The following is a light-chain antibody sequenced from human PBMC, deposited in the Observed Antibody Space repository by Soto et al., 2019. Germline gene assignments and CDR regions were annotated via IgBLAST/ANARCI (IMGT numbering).Light chain of an antibody. Sequence: HSALTQPASVSGSPGQSITISCTGTSSDVGGYNYVSWYQQHPGKAPKFMIYEVINRPSGFSNRFSGSKSGNTASLTISGLQAEDEADYYCSSYTSSSSLYVFGTGTKVTVL. CDR3: SSYTSSSSLYV. CDR2: EVI. CDR1: SSDVGGYNY. V-gene: IGLV2-14*01. J-gene: IGLJ1*01.